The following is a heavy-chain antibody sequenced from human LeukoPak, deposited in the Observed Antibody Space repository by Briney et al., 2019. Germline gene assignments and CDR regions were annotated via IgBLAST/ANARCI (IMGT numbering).Heavy chain of an antibody. CDR2: IYYSGST. CDR3: ARADLLGYCTGVSCPYYFDY. V-gene: IGHV4-59*01. Sequence: SETLSLTCTVSGGSISSYYWSWIRQPPGKGLEWIGYIYYSGSTNYNPSLKSRVTISVDTSKNQFSLKLSSVTAEDTALYYCARADLLGYCTGVSCPYYFDYWGQGTLVTVSS. J-gene: IGHJ4*02. CDR1: GGSISSYY. D-gene: IGHD2-15*01.